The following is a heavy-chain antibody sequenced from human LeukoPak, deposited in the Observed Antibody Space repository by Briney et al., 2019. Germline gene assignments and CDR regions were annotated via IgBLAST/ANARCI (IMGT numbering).Heavy chain of an antibody. J-gene: IGHJ4*02. Sequence: GGSLRLSCVASGFTFSSYSMNWVRQAPGKGLEWVSYISSSSSTIYYADSVKGRFTISRDNAKNSLYLQMNSLRAEDTAVYYCARVYDYGDYGRFDYWGQGTLVTVSS. CDR2: ISSSSSTI. CDR1: GFTFSSYS. CDR3: ARVYDYGDYGRFDY. V-gene: IGHV3-48*01. D-gene: IGHD4-17*01.